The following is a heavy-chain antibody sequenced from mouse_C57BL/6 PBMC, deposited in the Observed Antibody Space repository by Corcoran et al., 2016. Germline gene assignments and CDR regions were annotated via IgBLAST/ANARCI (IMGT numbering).Heavy chain of an antibody. J-gene: IGHJ1*03. D-gene: IGHD2-5*01. CDR2: INTYSGVP. V-gene: IGHV9-3*01. CDR1: GYTFTTYG. Sequence: QIQLVQSGPELKKPGETVKISCKASGYTFTTYGVSWVKQAPGKGLKWMGWINTYSGVPIYADDFKGRFAFSLETSASTAFLQINNLKNEDTATYFCARDSNWYFDVWGTGTTVNVSS. CDR3: ARDSNWYFDV.